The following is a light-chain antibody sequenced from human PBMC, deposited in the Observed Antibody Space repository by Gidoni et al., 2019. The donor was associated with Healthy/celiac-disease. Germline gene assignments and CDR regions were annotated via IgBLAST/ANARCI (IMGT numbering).Light chain of an antibody. CDR1: QSVLYSSNNKNY. CDR3: QKYYSTPWT. Sequence: IVMSHSPDSLAVSLGERATINCKSSQSVLYSSNNKNYLAWYQQKPGQPPKLHIYWASTRESGVTDRFSGSGSGTDFTLTISSLQDEDVEVYYCQKYYSTPWTFGQGTKVEIK. J-gene: IGKJ1*01. V-gene: IGKV4-1*01. CDR2: WAS.